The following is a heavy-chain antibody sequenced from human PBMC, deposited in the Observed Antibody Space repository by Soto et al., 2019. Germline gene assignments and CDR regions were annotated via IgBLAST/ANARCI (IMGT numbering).Heavy chain of an antibody. Sequence: SETLSLTCTVSGGSISSYYWSWIRQPPGKGLEWIGYIYYSGSTNYNPSLKGRVTMSVDTSKNQFSLKLSSVPAADTAVYYCARSSSWSNWFDPWGQGTLVTVSS. CDR3: ARSSSWSNWFDP. V-gene: IGHV4-59*01. CDR1: GGSISSYY. CDR2: IYYSGST. D-gene: IGHD6-13*01. J-gene: IGHJ5*02.